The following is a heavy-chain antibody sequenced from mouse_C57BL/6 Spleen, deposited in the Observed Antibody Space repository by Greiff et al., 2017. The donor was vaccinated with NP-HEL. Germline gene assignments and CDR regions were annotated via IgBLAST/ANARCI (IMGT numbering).Heavy chain of an antibody. Sequence: QVHVKQPGAELVRPGSSVKLSCKASGYTFTSYWMHWVKQRPIQGLEWIGNIDPSDSETHYNQQFKDKATLTVAKSSSTAYMQLSSLTSEDSAVYYCARISRRAYWGQGTLVTVSA. D-gene: IGHD3-1*01. CDR3: ARISRRAY. CDR1: GYTFTSYW. CDR2: IDPSDSET. J-gene: IGHJ3*01. V-gene: IGHV1-52*01.